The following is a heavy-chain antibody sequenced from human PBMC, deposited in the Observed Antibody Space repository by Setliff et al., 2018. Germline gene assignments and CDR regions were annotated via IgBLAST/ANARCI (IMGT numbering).Heavy chain of an antibody. V-gene: IGHV1-18*04. J-gene: IGHJ4*02. CDR1: GFRFTSFG. CDR3: TRSRGPRVVLAAGFDF. CDR2: ISPYSGES. D-gene: IGHD3-16*01. Sequence: GASVKVSCKTSGFRFTSFGFSWVRQAPGQGLEWMGWISPYSGESNYAQKFQDRLTVTADTSTKTIYMELRSLTSDDTAVYFCTRSRGPRVVLAAGFDFWGQGTLVTVSS.